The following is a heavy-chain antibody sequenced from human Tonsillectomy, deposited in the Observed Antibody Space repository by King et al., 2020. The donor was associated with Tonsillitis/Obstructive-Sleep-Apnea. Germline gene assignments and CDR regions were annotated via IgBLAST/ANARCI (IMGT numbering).Heavy chain of an antibody. J-gene: IGHJ2*01. CDR3: ARGPGGWNFDL. D-gene: IGHD2-15*01. V-gene: IGHV3-33*01. CDR2: IWYDGSNK. CDR1: GFSFSRYG. Sequence: VQLVESGGGVVQPGRSLRLSCAASGFSFSRYGMNWVRQAPGKGLEWVVLIWYDGSNKYYADSVKGRFTISRDNSKNTLYLQMNSLRAEDTAVYYCARGPGGWNFDLWGRGTLVTVSS.